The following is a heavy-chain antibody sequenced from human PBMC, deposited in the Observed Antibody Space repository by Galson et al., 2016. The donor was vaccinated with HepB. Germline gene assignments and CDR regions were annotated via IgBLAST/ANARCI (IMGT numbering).Heavy chain of an antibody. D-gene: IGHD1-26*01. CDR1: GFIVSSND. CDR3: ARDQTRRGPTTFDN. Sequence: SLRLSCAASGFIVSSNDMSWVRQAPGKGLVWVSRISSGGLTTTYAASVKGRFTISRDNGRNTLYLQMNSLRAEDTGVYYCARDQTRRGPTTFDNWGQGTLVTVSA. V-gene: IGHV3-74*03. CDR2: ISSGGLTT. J-gene: IGHJ4*02.